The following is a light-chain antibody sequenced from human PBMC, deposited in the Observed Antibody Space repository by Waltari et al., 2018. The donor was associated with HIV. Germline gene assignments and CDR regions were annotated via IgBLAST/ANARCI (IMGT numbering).Light chain of an antibody. CDR3: QQLNSYPLT. Sequence: DIQLTHSPSFLSASVGDRVTITCRASQGISSYLAWYQQKPGKAPNLLIYAASTLQYGVPSRFSGSRSVTEFTLTIISLQPEDFATYYCQQLNSYPLTYGGGTKVEIK. J-gene: IGKJ4*01. V-gene: IGKV1-9*01. CDR1: QGISSY. CDR2: AAS.